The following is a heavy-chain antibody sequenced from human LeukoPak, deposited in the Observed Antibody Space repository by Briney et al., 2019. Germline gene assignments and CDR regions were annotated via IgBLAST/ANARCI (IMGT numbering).Heavy chain of an antibody. CDR1: GGSISSSNW. V-gene: IGHV4-4*02. D-gene: IGHD2-15*01. J-gene: IGHJ4*02. CDR2: IYHSGST. Sequence: KASETLSLTCAVSGGSISSSNWWSWVRQTPGKGLEWIGEIYHSGSTNYNPSLKSRVTISVDKSKNQFSLKLSSVTAADTAVYYRARTYCSGGSCYDYWGQGTLVTVSS. CDR3: ARTYCSGGSCYDY.